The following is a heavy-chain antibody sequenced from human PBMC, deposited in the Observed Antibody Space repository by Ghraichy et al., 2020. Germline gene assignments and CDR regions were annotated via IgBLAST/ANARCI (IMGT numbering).Heavy chain of an antibody. CDR3: AKDTYPGIAVACDWYFDL. V-gene: IGHV3-9*01. CDR1: GFTFDDYA. CDR2: ISWNSGSI. D-gene: IGHD6-19*01. J-gene: IGHJ2*01. Sequence: GGSLRLSCAASGFTFDDYAMHWVRQAPGKGLEWVSGISWNSGSIGYADSVKGRFTISRDNAKNSLYLQMNSLRAEDTALYYCAKDTYPGIAVACDWYFDLWGRGTLVTVSS.